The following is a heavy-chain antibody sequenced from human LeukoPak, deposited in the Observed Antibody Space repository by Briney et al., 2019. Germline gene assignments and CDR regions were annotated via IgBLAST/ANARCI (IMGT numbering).Heavy chain of an antibody. CDR2: IRYDGSNK. Sequence: PGGSLRLSCAASGFTFSSYGMHWVRQAPGKGLEWVAFIRYDGSNKYYADSVKGRFTISRDNSKNTLYLQMNSLRAEDTAVYYCAKEGWGTSQPYYMDVWGKGTTVTVSS. CDR3: AKEGWGTSQPYYMDV. V-gene: IGHV3-30*02. CDR1: GFTFSSYG. D-gene: IGHD2-2*01. J-gene: IGHJ6*03.